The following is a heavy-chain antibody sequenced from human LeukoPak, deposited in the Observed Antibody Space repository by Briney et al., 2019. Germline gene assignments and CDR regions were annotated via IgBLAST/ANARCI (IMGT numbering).Heavy chain of an antibody. Sequence: GGSLRLSCAASGFTFSSYAMSWVRQAPGKGLEWVSVISDSGGSTYYADSVKGRFTISRDNSKNTLYLQMNSLRAEDTAVYYCARGAQYYDFWSGYYPDFDYWGQGTLVTVSS. CDR1: GFTFSSYA. D-gene: IGHD3-3*01. V-gene: IGHV3-23*01. CDR3: ARGAQYYDFWSGYYPDFDY. CDR2: ISDSGGST. J-gene: IGHJ4*02.